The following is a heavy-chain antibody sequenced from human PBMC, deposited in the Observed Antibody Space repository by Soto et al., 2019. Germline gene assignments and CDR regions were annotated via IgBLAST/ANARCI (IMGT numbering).Heavy chain of an antibody. Sequence: AGSMRLSCAASGFTFSSYAMSWVRQAPGKGLEWVSAISGSGGSTYYADSVKGRFTISRDNSKNTLYLQMNSLRAEDTAVYYCAKDFRVVVPASYYYYGIDVWGQGTTGTVSS. CDR1: GFTFSSYA. J-gene: IGHJ6*02. V-gene: IGHV3-23*01. D-gene: IGHD2-2*01. CDR2: ISGSGGST. CDR3: AKDFRVVVPASYYYYGIDV.